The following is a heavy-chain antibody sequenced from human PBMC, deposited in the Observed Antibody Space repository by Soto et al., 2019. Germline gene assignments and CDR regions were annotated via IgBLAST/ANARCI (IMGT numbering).Heavy chain of an antibody. CDR2: ISGSSSDT. CDR1: GFAFSDSY. V-gene: IGHV3-11*06. J-gene: IGHJ4*02. CDR3: AKDAGRRGYDGR. Sequence: GSLRLSCSASGFAFSDSYMSWLRQAPGKGLEWISYISGSSSDTNYIDSVKGRFTISRDNAKNSLYLQMNSLRVEDTAVYYCAKDAGRRGYDGRWGQGILVTVSS. D-gene: IGHD5-12*01.